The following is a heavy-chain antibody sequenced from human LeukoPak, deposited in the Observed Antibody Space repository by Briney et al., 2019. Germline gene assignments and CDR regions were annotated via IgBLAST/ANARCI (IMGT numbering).Heavy chain of an antibody. CDR2: ISSSSRTI. D-gene: IGHD3-10*01. CDR3: ARRSSPDYYNPGTNYLFDY. Sequence: GGSLRLSCAASGFTFSTYSMNWVRQSPGKGLEWVSYISSSSRTIYYADSAKGRFTISRDNAKNSLSLQMTSLRAEDTAVYYCARRSSPDYYNPGTNYLFDYWGQGTLVTVSS. V-gene: IGHV3-48*01. CDR1: GFTFSTYS. J-gene: IGHJ4*02.